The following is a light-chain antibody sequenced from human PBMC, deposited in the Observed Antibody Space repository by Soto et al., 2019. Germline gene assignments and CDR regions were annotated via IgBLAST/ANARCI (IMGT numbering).Light chain of an antibody. CDR3: QQYNTYPWT. V-gene: IGKV3-15*01. J-gene: IGKJ1*01. CDR2: GAS. CDR1: QTVSRH. Sequence: EIVMTQSPGTLSVSPGERATLSCRASQTVSRHLAWYQQKPGQAPRLLIFGASTRATGIPDRFSGSGSGTDFTLTISFLQSEDFAVYYCQQYNTYPWTFGQGTKVEIK.